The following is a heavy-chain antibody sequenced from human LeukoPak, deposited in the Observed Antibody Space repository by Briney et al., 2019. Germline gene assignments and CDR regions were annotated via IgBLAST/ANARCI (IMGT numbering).Heavy chain of an antibody. Sequence: GGSLRLSCAASGFTFSSYWMHWVRQAPGKGLVWVSRINSVGSSTSYADSVKGRFTISRDNAKNTLYLQMNSLRAEDTAVYYCAREKYYYGSGNWFDPWGQGTLVTVSS. CDR2: INSVGSST. V-gene: IGHV3-74*01. D-gene: IGHD3-10*01. CDR3: AREKYYYGSGNWFDP. CDR1: GFTFSSYW. J-gene: IGHJ5*02.